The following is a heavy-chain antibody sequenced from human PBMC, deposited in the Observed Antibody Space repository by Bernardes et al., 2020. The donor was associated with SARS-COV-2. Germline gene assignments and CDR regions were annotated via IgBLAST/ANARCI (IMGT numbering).Heavy chain of an antibody. V-gene: IGHV3-23*01. CDR3: AKDPRGGSYPRFFDP. J-gene: IGHJ5*01. CDR2: ISGSGLTT. CDR1: GFTFSSYG. D-gene: IGHD1-26*01. Sequence: GGSLRLSCATSGFTFSSYGLTWVRQSPGKGLEWVASISGSGLTTYYADFVKCRFTVSRDSSKNMVFLQMNSLRVEDTALYYCAKDPRGGSYPRFFDPWGQGTLVTVTS.